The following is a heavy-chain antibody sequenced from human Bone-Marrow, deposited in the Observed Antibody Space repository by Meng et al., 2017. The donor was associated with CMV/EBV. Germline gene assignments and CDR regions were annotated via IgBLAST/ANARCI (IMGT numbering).Heavy chain of an antibody. J-gene: IGHJ3*02. CDR3: AREAFLDDFDI. D-gene: IGHD3-3*02. V-gene: IGHV3-30*04. Sequence: LSLTCVASGFTFNIFAIHWVRQTPGKGLEWVGYVSPDGRSNFFAGSVTGRFTVSRDNSENTVYLHMNSLRVEDTAIYYCAREAFLDDFDIWGQGTMVTGSS. CDR1: GFTFNIFA. CDR2: VSPDGRSN.